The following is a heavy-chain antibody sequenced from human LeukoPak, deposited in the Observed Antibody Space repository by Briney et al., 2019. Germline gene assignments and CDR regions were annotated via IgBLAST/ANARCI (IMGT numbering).Heavy chain of an antibody. CDR2: IYYSGST. D-gene: IGHD3-22*01. CDR3: ARGLYYDSRMGWFDP. V-gene: IGHV4-39*07. J-gene: IGHJ5*02. CDR1: GGSITSSSYY. Sequence: SETLSLTCTVSGGSITSSSYYWGWIRQPPGKGLEWIGSIYYSGSTYYNPSLKSRVTISVDTSKNQFSLKLSSVTAADTAVYYCARGLYYDSRMGWFDPWGQGTLVTVSS.